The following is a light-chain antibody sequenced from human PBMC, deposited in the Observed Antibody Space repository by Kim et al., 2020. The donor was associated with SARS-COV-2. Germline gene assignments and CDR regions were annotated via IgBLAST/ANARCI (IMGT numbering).Light chain of an antibody. Sequence: SSELTQDPVVSVALGQTVRITCQGDNLRNFYPSWYQQKPGQAPVLVIYGSYRPSGIPDRFSGSSSGDTGSLTITGAQAEDEADYYCNARYISGNHPVFGG. CDR3: NARYISGNHPV. CDR2: GS. CDR1: NLRNFY. V-gene: IGLV3-19*01. J-gene: IGLJ2*01.